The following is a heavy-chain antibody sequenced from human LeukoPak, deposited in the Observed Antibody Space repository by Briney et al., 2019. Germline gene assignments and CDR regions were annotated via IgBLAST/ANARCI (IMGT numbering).Heavy chain of an antibody. CDR3: AKGSVTADAFDI. CDR1: GGTFSSYA. CDR2: IIPILGIA. V-gene: IGHV1-69*04. J-gene: IGHJ3*02. D-gene: IGHD4-17*01. Sequence: SVKVSCKASGGTFSSYAISWVRQAPGQGLEWMGRIIPILGIANYAQKFQGRVTITADKSTSTAYMELSSLRSEDTAAYYCAKGSVTADAFDIWGQGTMVTVSS.